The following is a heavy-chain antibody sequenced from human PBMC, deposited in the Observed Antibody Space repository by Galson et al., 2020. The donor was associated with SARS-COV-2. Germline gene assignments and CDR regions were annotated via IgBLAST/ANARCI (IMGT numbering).Heavy chain of an antibody. CDR3: ARGSGLSSPPAHYYDTSVYFAEYFQD. J-gene: IGHJ1*01. V-gene: IGHV3-33*01. Sequence: GGSLRLSCGFSFSASGIHWVRQAPGKGLGWVAVIRHVGSFIYYADSVRGRSTVSRDDSTNTVHLEMNRLRADDTAMSYCARGSGLSSPPAHYYDTSVYFAEYFQDWGLGTLVTVSS. CDR2: IRHVGSFI. CDR1: FSFSASG. D-gene: IGHD3-22*01.